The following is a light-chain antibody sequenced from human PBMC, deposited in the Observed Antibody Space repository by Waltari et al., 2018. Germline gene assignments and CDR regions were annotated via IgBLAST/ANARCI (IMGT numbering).Light chain of an antibody. J-gene: IGKJ1*01. CDR2: GAS. CDR3: QQYNNWPPDPT. Sequence: IVMTQSPATLSVFPGERATLSCRASPSISSNLAWYQQKPGQAPRLLIYGASTRATGIPDRFTGSGSGIEFTLTINSLQSEDFAVYYCQQYNNWPPDPTFGQGTKVEIK. V-gene: IGKV3D-15*01. CDR1: PSISSN.